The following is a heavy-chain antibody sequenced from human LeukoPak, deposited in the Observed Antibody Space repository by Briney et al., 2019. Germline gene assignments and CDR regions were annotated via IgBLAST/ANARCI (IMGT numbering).Heavy chain of an antibody. CDR2: IIPIFGTA. D-gene: IGHD6-19*01. V-gene: IGHV1-69*13. Sequence: ASVKVSCKASGGTFSSYAISWVRQAPGQGLEWMGGIIPIFGTANYAQKFQGRVTITADESTSTAYMELSSLRSEDTAVYYCARERSGYSSGRYGMDVWGQGTTVTVSS. CDR1: GGTFSSYA. CDR3: ARERSGYSSGRYGMDV. J-gene: IGHJ6*02.